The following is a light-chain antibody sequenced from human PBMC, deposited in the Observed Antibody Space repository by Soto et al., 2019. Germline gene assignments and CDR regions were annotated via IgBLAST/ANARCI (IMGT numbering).Light chain of an antibody. CDR1: QSVDNY. Sequence: DLQMTQSLSSLSASVGDRVTLTCRASQSVDNYLKWYHQKPGKAPGLLIYAASTLQSGVPSRCSASGSGTDFTLTISSLQPEDFATYYCQQELRTPLTFGPGTKVDIK. CDR2: AAS. J-gene: IGKJ3*01. V-gene: IGKV1-39*01. CDR3: QQELRTPLT.